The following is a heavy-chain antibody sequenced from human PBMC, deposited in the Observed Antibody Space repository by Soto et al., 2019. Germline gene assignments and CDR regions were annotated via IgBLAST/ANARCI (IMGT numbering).Heavy chain of an antibody. D-gene: IGHD2-15*01. CDR1: GFPFNNAW. J-gene: IGHJ4*02. V-gene: IGHV3-15*01. CDR2: IKMKTDGETT. Sequence: PGGSLRRSCAACGFPFNNAWMSLVRQSPGEGLAWVARIKMKTDGETTDYAAPVKGRFTISRDDSINTLFLQMNSLKTEDTAVSYCTKAPRSGGTDHYFHYQSQG. CDR3: TKAPRSGGTDHYFHY.